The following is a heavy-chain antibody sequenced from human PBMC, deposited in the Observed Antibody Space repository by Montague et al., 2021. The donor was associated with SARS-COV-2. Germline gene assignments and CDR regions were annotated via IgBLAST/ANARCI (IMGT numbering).Heavy chain of an antibody. CDR2: ISSNGTT. Sequence: SETLSLTCTASGGSINDHYRSWIRQSPGKGLEWIGYISSNGTTNYNPSLKSRVTLSADASRNEFSLKLDSVTAADTAVYFCARRGYYDSAGYHWHLDLWSRGMLVTVSS. J-gene: IGHJ2*01. CDR1: GGSINDHY. D-gene: IGHD3-22*01. CDR3: ARRGYYDSAGYHWHLDL. V-gene: IGHV4-4*09.